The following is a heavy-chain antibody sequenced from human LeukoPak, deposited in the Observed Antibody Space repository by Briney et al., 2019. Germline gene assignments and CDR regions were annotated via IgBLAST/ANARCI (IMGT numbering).Heavy chain of an antibody. CDR3: ARRGSSGWSPNPFDY. D-gene: IGHD6-19*01. J-gene: IGHJ4*02. CDR1: GYSFTSYW. V-gene: IGHV5-51*01. CDR2: IYPGDSDT. Sequence: GEALKISCKGSGYSFTSYWIGWVRQMPGKGLEWMGIIYPGDSDTRYSPSFQGQVTISADKSISTAYLQWSSLKASDTAMYYCARRGSSGWSPNPFDYWGQGTLVTVSS.